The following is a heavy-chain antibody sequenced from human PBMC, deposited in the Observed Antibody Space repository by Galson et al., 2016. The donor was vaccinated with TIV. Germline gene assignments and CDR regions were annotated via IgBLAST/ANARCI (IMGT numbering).Heavy chain of an antibody. D-gene: IGHD7-27*01. CDR3: TAANWGFFWADY. CDR1: GLIFSNAW. V-gene: IGHV3-15*01. CDR2: IRSHFDRGTT. J-gene: IGHJ4*01. Sequence: SLRLSCAASGLIFSNAWMTWVRQEPGKGLEWVGRIRSHFDRGTTDYAAPVKGRFIISRDDSKQTLYLQMNGLKTEDTAVYYCTAANWGFFWADYWGHGTLVTVSS.